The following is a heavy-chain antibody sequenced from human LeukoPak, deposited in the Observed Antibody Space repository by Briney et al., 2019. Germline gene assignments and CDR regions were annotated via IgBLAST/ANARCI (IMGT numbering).Heavy chain of an antibody. CDR1: GFTFSDYY. Sequence: PGRSLRLSCAASGFTFSDYYMSWIRQAPGKGLEWVSYISSSGDIIYYADSVKGRFAISRDNAKNSLYLQMNSLRAEDTAVYYCARDLGGYIAYDPFDYWGQGTLVTVSS. D-gene: IGHD5-12*01. CDR3: ARDLGGYIAYDPFDY. CDR2: ISSSGDII. J-gene: IGHJ4*02. V-gene: IGHV3-11*01.